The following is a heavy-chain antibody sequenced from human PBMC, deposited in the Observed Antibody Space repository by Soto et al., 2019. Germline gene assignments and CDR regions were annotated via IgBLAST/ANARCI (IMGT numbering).Heavy chain of an antibody. J-gene: IGHJ4*02. CDR2: ISSSGGST. D-gene: IGHD4-4*01. CDR3: VKYLTTVVTG. CDR1: GFTFSTYA. Sequence: GGSLRLSCAASGFTFSTYAMSWVRQAPGKGLEWVSAISSSGGSTYYADSVKGRFTISRDNSKNTLYLQMNSLRAEDTAVYYCVKYLTTVVTGWGQGSLVTVSS. V-gene: IGHV3-23*01.